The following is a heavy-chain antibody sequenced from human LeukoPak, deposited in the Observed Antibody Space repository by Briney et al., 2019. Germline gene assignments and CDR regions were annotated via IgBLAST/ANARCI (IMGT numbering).Heavy chain of an antibody. D-gene: IGHD3-10*01. Sequence: PSETLSLTCNVSGGSISSSCYYWGWIRQPPGKGLEWIGSIYYSGSTYYNPSLKSRVTISVDTSKNQFSLKLSSVTAADTAVYYCARRRVRGISLSYYFDYWGQGTLVTVSS. CDR2: IYYSGST. CDR3: ARRRVRGISLSYYFDY. J-gene: IGHJ4*02. V-gene: IGHV4-39*07. CDR1: GGSISSSCYY.